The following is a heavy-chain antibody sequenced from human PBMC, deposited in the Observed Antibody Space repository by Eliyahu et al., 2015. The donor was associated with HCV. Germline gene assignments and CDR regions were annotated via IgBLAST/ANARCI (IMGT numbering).Heavy chain of an antibody. Sequence: QVQLQQWGAGLLKPSETLSLTCAVYGGSFSGYYRSWIRQPPGKGLEWIGEINDRGYTNYNPSLKSRVTISVDTSKNQVSLKLSSVTAADTAVYYCARKGRVRDYWGQGTLVTVSS. D-gene: IGHD3-10*01. J-gene: IGHJ4*02. CDR2: INDRGYT. CDR1: GGSFSGYY. V-gene: IGHV4-34*01. CDR3: ARKGRVRDY.